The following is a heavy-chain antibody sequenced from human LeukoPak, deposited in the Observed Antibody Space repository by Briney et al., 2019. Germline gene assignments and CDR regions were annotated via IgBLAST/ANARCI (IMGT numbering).Heavy chain of an antibody. CDR1: GGSFSGYY. CDR2: INHSGST. V-gene: IGHV4-34*01. J-gene: IGHJ5*02. D-gene: IGHD2-2*01. Sequence: SETLSLTSAVYGGSFSGYYWRWIRQPPGKGLEWIGEINHSGSTNYNPSLKSRGTISVDTTKKQRSLKLSSVPAADAAVYYCARGRYCSSTSCYFRFDPWGQGTLVTVSS. CDR3: ARGRYCSSTSCYFRFDP.